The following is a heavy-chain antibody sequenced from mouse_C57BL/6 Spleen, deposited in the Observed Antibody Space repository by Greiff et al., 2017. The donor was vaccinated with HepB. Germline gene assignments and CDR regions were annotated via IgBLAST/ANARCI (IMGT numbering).Heavy chain of an antibody. CDR2: IRLKSDNYAT. Sequence: EVKVEESGGGLVQPGGSMKLSCVASGFTFSNYWMNWVRQSPEKGLEWVAQIRLKSDNYATHYAESVKGRFTISRDDSKSSVYLQMYNLRAEDTGIYYCTGGGYAYAMDYWGQGTSVTVSS. CDR1: GFTFSNYW. V-gene: IGHV6-3*01. CDR3: TGGGYAYAMDY. J-gene: IGHJ4*01. D-gene: IGHD2-2*01.